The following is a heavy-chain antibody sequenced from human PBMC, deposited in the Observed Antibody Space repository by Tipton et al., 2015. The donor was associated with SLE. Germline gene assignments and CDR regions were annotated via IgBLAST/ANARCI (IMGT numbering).Heavy chain of an antibody. CDR3: AGVGSGWYRYFQH. CDR2: IYYSGST. J-gene: IGHJ1*01. D-gene: IGHD6-19*01. V-gene: IGHV4-31*03. CDR1: GGSISSGGYY. Sequence: TLSLTCTVSGGSISSGGYYWSWIRQHPGKGLEWIGYIYYSGSTYYNPSLKSRVTVSVDTSKNQFSLKLSSVTAADTAVYYCAGVGSGWYRYFQHWGQGTLVTVSS.